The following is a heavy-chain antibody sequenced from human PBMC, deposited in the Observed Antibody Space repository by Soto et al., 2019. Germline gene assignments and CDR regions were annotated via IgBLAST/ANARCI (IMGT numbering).Heavy chain of an antibody. D-gene: IGHD5-12*01. V-gene: IGHV4-31*03. J-gene: IGHJ4*02. CDR2: IYYSGST. Sequence: QVQLQESGPGLVKPSQTLSLTCTVSGGSISSGGYYWSWIRQHPGKGLEWIGYIYYSGSTYYNPSLKSRVTISVDTSKNQFSLKLSSVTAADTAVYYCASSQGEMATNLITGGLFWGQGTLVTVSS. CDR3: ASSQGEMATNLITGGLF. CDR1: GGSISSGGYY.